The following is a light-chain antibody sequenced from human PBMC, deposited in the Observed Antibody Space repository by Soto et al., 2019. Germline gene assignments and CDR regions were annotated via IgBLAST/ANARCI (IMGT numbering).Light chain of an antibody. J-gene: IGKJ1*01. CDR2: DAS. Sequence: AIQLTQSPSSLSASVGDRVTITCRASQGIGSALAWYQQKPGKPPKLLLYDASSLESGVPSRFSDTGSGTDFTLTISSLQPEDFATYYCQQFNSYPWTFGQGTKVEIK. CDR3: QQFNSYPWT. V-gene: IGKV1-13*02. CDR1: QGIGSA.